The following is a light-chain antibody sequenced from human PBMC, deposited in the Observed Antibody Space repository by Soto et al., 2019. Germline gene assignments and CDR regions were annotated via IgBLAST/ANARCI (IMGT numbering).Light chain of an antibody. CDR2: GAS. CDR1: QSVSSIY. CDR3: QQYGSSALT. Sequence: EMVLTQSPVTRSLSPGERATLSCRASQSVSSIYLAWYQQKPGQAPRLLIYGASSRATGIPDRFSGSGSGTDFTLTISRLEPEDFAVYYCQQYGSSALTFGGGTKVDIK. V-gene: IGKV3-20*01. J-gene: IGKJ4*01.